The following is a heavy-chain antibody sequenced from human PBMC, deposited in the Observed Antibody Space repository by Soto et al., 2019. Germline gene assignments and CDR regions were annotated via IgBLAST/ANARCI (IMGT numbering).Heavy chain of an antibody. Sequence: GGSLRLSCAASGFTFSSYWMHWVRQAPGKGLVWVSRINSDGSSTSYADSVKGRFTISRDNAKYTLYLQMNSLRAEDTAMYYCAKDNGYDAATLDYWGQGTPVTVSS. CDR3: AKDNGYDAATLDY. D-gene: IGHD5-12*01. CDR1: GFTFSSYW. J-gene: IGHJ4*02. CDR2: INSDGSST. V-gene: IGHV3-74*01.